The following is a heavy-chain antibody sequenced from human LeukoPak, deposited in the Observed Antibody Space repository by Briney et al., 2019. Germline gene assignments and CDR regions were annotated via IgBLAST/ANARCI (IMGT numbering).Heavy chain of an antibody. CDR3: LKTFHSDSSGDY. J-gene: IGHJ4*02. CDR2: IRSQTYGGTT. D-gene: IGHD3-22*01. CDR1: GLTFSTAW. V-gene: IGHV3-15*01. Sequence: GGSLRLSCAASGLTFSTAWMAWVRQAPGKGLEWVGRIRSQTYGGTTDYGAPVKGRFTISRDDSKNTLFLQMDSLKTEDTAIYYSLKTFHSDSSGDYWGQGTLVTVSS.